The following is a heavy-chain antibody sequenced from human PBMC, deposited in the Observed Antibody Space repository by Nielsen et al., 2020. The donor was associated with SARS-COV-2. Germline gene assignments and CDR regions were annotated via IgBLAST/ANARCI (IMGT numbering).Heavy chain of an antibody. V-gene: IGHV5-51*01. CDR1: GYSFSSYW. CDR3: ARRHMIPFGAGTYHFDC. J-gene: IGHJ4*02. CDR2: IYPGDSET. D-gene: IGHD3-16*01. Sequence: GGSLRLSCEASGYSFSSYWIAWVRQRPGKGLEWMGIIYPGDSETKYSPSFQGQVTMSVDKSLRTAYLQWRTLKASDTAMYYCARRHMIPFGAGTYHFDCWGQGTLVTVSS.